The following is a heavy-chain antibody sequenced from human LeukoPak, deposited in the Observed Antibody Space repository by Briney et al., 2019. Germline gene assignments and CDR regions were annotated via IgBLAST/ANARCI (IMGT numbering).Heavy chain of an antibody. V-gene: IGHV4-4*09. D-gene: IGHD5-24*01. Sequence: PLVTLSLTCSVSGTSITPYSWSWIRQPPGRGLEWIGYFYTSGNTHQNPSLKSRVTMSIDASKNQFSLRLSSMTAADTAVYYCAGHRAEMATITDDTFDMWGQGTMVTVSS. CDR2: FYTSGNT. CDR1: GTSITPYS. J-gene: IGHJ3*02. CDR3: AGHRAEMATITDDTFDM.